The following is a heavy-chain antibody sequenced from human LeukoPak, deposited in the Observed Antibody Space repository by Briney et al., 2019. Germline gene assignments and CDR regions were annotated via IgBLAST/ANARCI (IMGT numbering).Heavy chain of an antibody. D-gene: IGHD4-17*01. CDR3: AKDNYGDYNYYYYGMDV. CDR2: ISYDGSNK. V-gene: IGHV3-30*18. Sequence: GGSLGLSCAASGFTFSSYGMHWVRQAPGKGLEWVAVISYDGSNKYYADSVKGRFTISRDNSKNTLYLQMNSLRAEDTAVYYCAKDNYGDYNYYYYGMDVWGQGTTVTVSS. J-gene: IGHJ6*02. CDR1: GFTFSSYG.